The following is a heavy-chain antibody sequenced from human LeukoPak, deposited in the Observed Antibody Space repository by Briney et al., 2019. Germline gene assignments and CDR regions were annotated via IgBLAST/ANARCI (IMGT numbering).Heavy chain of an antibody. CDR2: IHYSGTT. Sequence: KPSETLSLTCTVSGGSISSTTYYWGWIRQPPGKGLEWIGSIHYSGTTYHNPSLKSRVTISVDTSKNQFSLKLSSVTAADTAVYYCARHPYSYDAFDIWGQGTMVTVSS. D-gene: IGHD5-18*01. CDR3: ARHPYSYDAFDI. V-gene: IGHV4-39*01. J-gene: IGHJ3*02. CDR1: GGSISSTTYY.